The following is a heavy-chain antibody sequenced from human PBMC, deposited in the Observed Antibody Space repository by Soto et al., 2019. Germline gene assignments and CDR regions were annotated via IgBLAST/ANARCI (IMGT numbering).Heavy chain of an antibody. CDR2: IYSGGST. CDR1: GFTVSSNY. CDR3: ARDLHSSGWYVDY. V-gene: IGHV3-53*01. Sequence: GGSLRLSCAASGFTVSSNYMSWVRQAPGKGLEWVSVIYSGGSTYYADSVKGRFTISRDNSKNTLYLQMNSLRAEDTAVYYCARDLHSSGWYVDYWGQGTLVTVS. J-gene: IGHJ4*02. D-gene: IGHD6-19*01.